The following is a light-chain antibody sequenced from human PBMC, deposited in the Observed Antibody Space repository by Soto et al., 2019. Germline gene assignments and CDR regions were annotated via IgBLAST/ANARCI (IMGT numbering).Light chain of an antibody. CDR2: DVS. CDR1: SSDIGGYKY. V-gene: IGLV2-14*01. Sequence: QSALTQPASVSGSPGQSITISCTGTSSDIGGYKYVSWYQQDPGKAPKLMIYDVSNRPSGVSYRFSGSKSGNTASLTISGLQAEDETDYYCCSYAGSSTYVFGTGTKVTVL. J-gene: IGLJ1*01. CDR3: CSYAGSSTYV.